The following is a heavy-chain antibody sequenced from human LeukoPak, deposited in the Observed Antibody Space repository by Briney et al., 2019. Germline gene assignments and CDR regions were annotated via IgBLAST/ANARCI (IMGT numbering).Heavy chain of an antibody. CDR2: VYYSGST. Sequence: SETLSLTCTVPGGSIRYSSYYWGWIRQPPGKGLEWIGSVYYSGSTYSNPSLKSRVTISVDTSKNQFSLKLTSVTAADTAVYYCARLNNEFWYWGQGTLVTVSS. D-gene: IGHD3-3*01. CDR3: ARLNNEFWY. J-gene: IGHJ4*02. CDR1: GGSIRYSSYY. V-gene: IGHV4-39*01.